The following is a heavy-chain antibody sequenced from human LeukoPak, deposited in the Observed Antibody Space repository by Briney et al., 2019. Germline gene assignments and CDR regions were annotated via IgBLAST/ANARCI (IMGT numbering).Heavy chain of an antibody. CDR2: ISSSGSTI. Sequence: GRSLRLSCAASGFTFSDYYMSWIRQAPGKGLEWVSYISSSGSTIYYADSVKGRFTISRDNAKNSLYLQMNSLRAEDTAVYYCASEGSYNWNTVDYWGQGTLVTVSS. J-gene: IGHJ4*02. CDR3: ASEGSYNWNTVDY. D-gene: IGHD1/OR15-1a*01. CDR1: GFTFSDYY. V-gene: IGHV3-11*01.